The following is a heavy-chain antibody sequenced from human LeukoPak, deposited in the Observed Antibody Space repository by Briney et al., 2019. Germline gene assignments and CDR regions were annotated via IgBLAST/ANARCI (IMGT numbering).Heavy chain of an antibody. CDR2: ISGSGGST. D-gene: IGHD3-3*01. CDR3: AKAPLRFPMGYYGMDV. J-gene: IGHJ6*02. CDR1: GFTFSSYA. V-gene: IGHV3-23*01. Sequence: GGSLRLSCAASGFTFSSYAMSWVRQAPGKGLDWVSAISGSGGSTYYADSVKGRCTISRDNSKNTRYLQMNSLRAEDTAVYYCAKAPLRFPMGYYGMDVWGQGTTVTVSS.